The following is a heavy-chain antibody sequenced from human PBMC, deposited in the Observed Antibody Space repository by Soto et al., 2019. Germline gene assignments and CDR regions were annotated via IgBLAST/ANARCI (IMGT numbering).Heavy chain of an antibody. CDR3: ARGGTGDSSGYGSDY. CDR2: IYHSGST. V-gene: IGHV4-4*02. CDR1: GGSISSSNW. D-gene: IGHD3-22*01. J-gene: IGHJ4*02. Sequence: QVQLQESGPGLVKPSGTLSLTCAVSGGSISSSNWWSWVRQPPGKGLEWIGEIYHSGSTNYNPSLKSPVTISVDKSKNQFSLKLSSVTAADTAVYYCARGGTGDSSGYGSDYWGQGTLVTVSS.